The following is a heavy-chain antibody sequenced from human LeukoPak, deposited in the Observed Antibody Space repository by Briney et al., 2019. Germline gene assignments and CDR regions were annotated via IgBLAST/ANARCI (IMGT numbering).Heavy chain of an antibody. CDR1: GFTFSGYW. Sequence: GGSLRLSCAASGFTFSGYWMQWVRRAPGKGLLCVSRISPDGSTTTYADSVKGRFTISRDNAKKTLYLQMNSLRAEDTAVYYCMSSGDSGHWGQGTLVTVSS. J-gene: IGHJ4*02. CDR2: ISPDGSTT. V-gene: IGHV3-74*01. D-gene: IGHD3-3*01. CDR3: MSSGDSGH.